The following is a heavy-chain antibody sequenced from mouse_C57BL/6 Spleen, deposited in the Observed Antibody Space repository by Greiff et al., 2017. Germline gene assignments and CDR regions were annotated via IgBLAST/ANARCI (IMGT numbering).Heavy chain of an antibody. J-gene: IGHJ4*01. CDR3: AREGSSPLYAMDY. CDR1: GYTFTSYW. Sequence: VQLQQPGAELVKPGASVKMSCKASGYTFTSYWITWVKQRPGQGLEWIGDIYPGSGSTNYNEKFKSKATLTVDTSSSTAYMQLSSLTSEDSAVDYCAREGSSPLYAMDYWGQGTSVTVSS. CDR2: IYPGSGST. D-gene: IGHD1-1*01. V-gene: IGHV1-55*01.